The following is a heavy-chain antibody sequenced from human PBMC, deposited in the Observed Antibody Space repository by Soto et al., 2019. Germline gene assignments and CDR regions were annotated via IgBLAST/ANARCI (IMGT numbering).Heavy chain of an antibody. J-gene: IGHJ4*02. CDR1: GLTVSTNY. CDR2: MYSDGRT. V-gene: IGHV3-66*01. D-gene: IGHD3-22*01. CDR3: ARVTTLAFDY. Sequence: EVQLVESGGGLVQPGGSLCLSFAAPGLTVSTNYMSWVRQAPGKGLEWVSIMYSDGRTYHADSVKGRFTISRDNSKNMLYLQMNSLRAEDTAVYYCARVTTLAFDYWGQGTLVTVSS.